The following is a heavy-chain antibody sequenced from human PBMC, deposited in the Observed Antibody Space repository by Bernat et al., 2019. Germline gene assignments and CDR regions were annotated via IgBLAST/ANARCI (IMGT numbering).Heavy chain of an antibody. CDR1: GFTFSDYY. Sequence: QVQLVESGGGLVKPGGSLRLSCAASGFTFSDYYMSWIRQAPGKGLEWVSYISSSGSTIYYANYVKGRFTICRDNAKNSLYMQMNSLRAEDTAVYYCARARDYGDYVWRHAFDIWGQGTMVTVSS. J-gene: IGHJ3*02. D-gene: IGHD4-17*01. CDR3: ARARDYGDYVWRHAFDI. CDR2: ISSSGSTI. V-gene: IGHV3-11*01.